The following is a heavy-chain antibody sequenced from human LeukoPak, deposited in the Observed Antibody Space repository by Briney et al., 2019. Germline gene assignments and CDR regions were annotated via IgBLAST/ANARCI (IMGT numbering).Heavy chain of an antibody. Sequence: GESLKISCKGSGYSFTSYWIGWVRPMPGKGLEWMGIIYPGDSDTRYSPSFQGQVTISADKSISTAYLQWSSLKASDTAMYYCARRSGWYSGLNWFDPWGQGNLVTVSS. V-gene: IGHV5-51*01. CDR1: GYSFTSYW. D-gene: IGHD6-19*01. J-gene: IGHJ5*02. CDR3: ARRSGWYSGLNWFDP. CDR2: IYPGDSDT.